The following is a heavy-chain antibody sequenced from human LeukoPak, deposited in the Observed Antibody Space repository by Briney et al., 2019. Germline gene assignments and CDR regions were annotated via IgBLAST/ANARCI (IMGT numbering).Heavy chain of an antibody. CDR2: IDIYGTKT. CDR1: GFTFSTYA. Sequence: PGGSLRLSCATSGFTFSTYAMTWDRQAPGKGLEWVSAIDIYGTKTNYADSVKGRFTISRDNSKNTLYLQMNSLRGEDTAIYYCARDYKADFWGQGTLVTVSS. V-gene: IGHV3-23*05. CDR3: ARDYKADF. J-gene: IGHJ4*02. D-gene: IGHD3-10*01.